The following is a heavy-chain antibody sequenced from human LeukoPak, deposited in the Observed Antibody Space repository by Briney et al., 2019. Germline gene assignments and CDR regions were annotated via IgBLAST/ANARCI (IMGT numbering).Heavy chain of an antibody. CDR1: GYTFTSYD. CDR3: ARRTGTYEYFEY. V-gene: IGHV1-8*01. CDR2: MNPNSGNT. D-gene: IGHD1-26*01. J-gene: IGHJ4*02. Sequence: ASVKVSCKASGYTFTSYDINWVRQATGQGLEWMGWMNPNSGNTGYAQKFQGRVTMTRNTSISTAYMELSSLRSEDTAVYYCARRTGTYEYFEYWGQGTPVTVSS.